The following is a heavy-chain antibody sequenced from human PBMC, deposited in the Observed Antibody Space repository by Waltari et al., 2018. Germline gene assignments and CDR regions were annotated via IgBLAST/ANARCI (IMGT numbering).Heavy chain of an antibody. J-gene: IGHJ4*02. CDR2: FDPEDGEK. V-gene: IGHV1-24*01. CDR1: GYTLTELS. Sequence: QVQLVQSGAEGKKPGASGKVSCKVSGYTLTELSRHWVRQAPGKGLEWMGGFDPEDGEKIYAQKFQGRVTITEDTSTDTAYMELSSLISEDTAVYYCASGSYQTEWGQGTLVTVSS. D-gene: IGHD1-26*01. CDR3: ASGSYQTE.